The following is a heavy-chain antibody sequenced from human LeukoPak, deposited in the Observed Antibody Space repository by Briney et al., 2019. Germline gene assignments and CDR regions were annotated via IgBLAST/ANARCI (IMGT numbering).Heavy chain of an antibody. J-gene: IGHJ4*02. Sequence: MSGGSLRLSCAASGFTFDDYAMHWVRQAPGKGLEWISYISNSAGTTFYADSVKGRFTISRDSAKNSLFLHMSSLQAEDTAVYYCATTHGNFDWLMYYWGQGTLVTVSS. D-gene: IGHD3-9*01. CDR1: GFTFDDYA. CDR2: ISNSAGTT. V-gene: IGHV3-11*04. CDR3: ATTHGNFDWLMYY.